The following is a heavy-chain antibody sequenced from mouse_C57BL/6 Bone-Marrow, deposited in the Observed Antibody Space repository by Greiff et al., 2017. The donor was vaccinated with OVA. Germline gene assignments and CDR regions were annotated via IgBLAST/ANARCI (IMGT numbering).Heavy chain of an antibody. CDR3: VGALFDYDYPFAY. CDR2: IRSKSSNSAT. CDR1: GFTFNTYA. V-gene: IGHV10-3*01. J-gene: IGHJ3*01. Sequence: EVQRVESGGGLVQPKGSLKLSCAASGFTFNTYAMHWVRQAPGKGLEWVARIRSKSSNSATYYADSVKDRFTISRDDSQSMLYLQMNNLKTEDTAMDYCVGALFDYDYPFAYWGQGTLVTVSA. D-gene: IGHD2-4*01.